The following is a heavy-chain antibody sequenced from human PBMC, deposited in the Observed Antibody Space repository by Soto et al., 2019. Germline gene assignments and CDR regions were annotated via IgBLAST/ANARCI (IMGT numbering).Heavy chain of an antibody. V-gene: IGHV1-58*01. D-gene: IGHD5-12*01. Sequence: QMQLVQSGPEVKKPGTSVKVSCKASGFTFTSSAVQWVRQARGQRLEWIGWIVVGSGNTNYAQKFQERVTITRDMSTSTAYMELSSLRSEDTAVYHCASPRWLQPGDAFDIWGQGTMVTVSS. J-gene: IGHJ3*02. CDR1: GFTFTSSA. CDR3: ASPRWLQPGDAFDI. CDR2: IVVGSGNT.